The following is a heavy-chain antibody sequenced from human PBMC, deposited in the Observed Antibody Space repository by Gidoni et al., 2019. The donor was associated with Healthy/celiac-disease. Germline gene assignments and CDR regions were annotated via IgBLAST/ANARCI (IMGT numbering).Heavy chain of an antibody. CDR2: IYSGGST. J-gene: IGHJ4*02. D-gene: IGHD2-21*01. CDR1: GFTVSSNY. Sequence: EVHLVDSGVCLVQPGRSLRLSCSASGFTVSSNYMSWVRQAPGKGLEWVSVIYSGGSTYYADSVKGRFTISRDNSKNTLYLQMNSLRAEDTAVYYCARDRGIPHWGQGTLVTVSS. V-gene: IGHV3-66*01. CDR3: ARDRGIPH.